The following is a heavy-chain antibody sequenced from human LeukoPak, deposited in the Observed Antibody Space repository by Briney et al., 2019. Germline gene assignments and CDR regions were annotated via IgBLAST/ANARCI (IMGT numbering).Heavy chain of an antibody. Sequence: GESLKISCKGSGYSFTNYWIGWVRQMPGKGLELMGIIYPGDSDTRYIPSFQGQVTISADKSINTAYLQWSTLKASDTAMYYCARRVDSYWFFDYWGQGTLVTVSS. CDR3: ARRVDSYWFFDY. V-gene: IGHV5-51*01. CDR2: IYPGDSDT. D-gene: IGHD1-26*01. J-gene: IGHJ4*02. CDR1: GYSFTNYW.